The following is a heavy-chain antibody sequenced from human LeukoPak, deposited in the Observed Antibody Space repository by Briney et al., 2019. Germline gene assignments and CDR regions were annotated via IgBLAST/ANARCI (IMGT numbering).Heavy chain of an antibody. CDR1: GGXLSNENC. CDR3: ATPNDAFNI. J-gene: IGHJ3*02. CDR2: IHHRGGT. Sequence: SETLSLTCAVSGGXLSNENCWSWVGQPPGKGLEWIGEIHHRGGTNYNPSLRSRVTISIDTSKNQFSLKLTSVTAADTAVYYCATPNDAFNIWGQGTMVTVSS. V-gene: IGHV4-4*02.